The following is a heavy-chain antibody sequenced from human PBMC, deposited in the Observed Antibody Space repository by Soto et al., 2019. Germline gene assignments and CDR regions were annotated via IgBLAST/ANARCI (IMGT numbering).Heavy chain of an antibody. D-gene: IGHD1-7*01. CDR3: AKDRNYPRDQFHY. Sequence: EGSLRLSCAASGCTFSTYAISWVRQAPGKGLEWVSAISANGQGIYYADSVRGRFTISRDNSKNTIFLHMDSLRAEDTAVYYCAKDRNYPRDQFHYWGQGSLVTVSS. J-gene: IGHJ4*02. V-gene: IGHV3-23*01. CDR1: GCTFSTYA. CDR2: ISANGQGI.